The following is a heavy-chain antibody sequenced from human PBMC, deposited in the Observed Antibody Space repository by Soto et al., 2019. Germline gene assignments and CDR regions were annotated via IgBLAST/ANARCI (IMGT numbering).Heavy chain of an antibody. D-gene: IGHD2-2*01. CDR1: GYTFTSYD. Sequence: ASVKVSCKASGYTFTSYDINWVRQATGQGLEWMGGMNPNSGNTGYAQKFQGRVTMTRNTSISTAYMELSSLRSEDTAVYYCARGRRLVVVPAAMRGMDVWGQGTTVTVSS. CDR3: ARGRRLVVVPAAMRGMDV. V-gene: IGHV1-8*01. J-gene: IGHJ6*02. CDR2: MNPNSGNT.